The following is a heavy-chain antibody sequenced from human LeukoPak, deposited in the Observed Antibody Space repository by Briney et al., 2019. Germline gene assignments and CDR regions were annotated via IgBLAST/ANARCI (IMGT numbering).Heavy chain of an antibody. CDR3: ARTNDYTIDYYYYYMDV. CDR1: GGSISSGDYY. V-gene: IGHV4-30-4*08. Sequence: SETLSLTCTVSGGSISSGDYYWSWIRQPPGKGLEWIGYIYYSGSTYYNPSLKSRVTISVDTSKNQFSLKLSSVTAADTAVYYCARTNDYTIDYYYYYMDVWGKGTTVTVSS. J-gene: IGHJ6*03. D-gene: IGHD4-11*01. CDR2: IYYSGST.